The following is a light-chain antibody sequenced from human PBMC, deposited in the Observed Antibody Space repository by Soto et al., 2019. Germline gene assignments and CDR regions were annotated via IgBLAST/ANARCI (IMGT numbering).Light chain of an antibody. Sequence: DIQMTQSPSILSASVGDRVTITCRASQIISSRLAWYQQKPGKAPKLLIYDAYNLESGVPSRFSGSGSGTEFPLTISSLQPDDFETYYCQQYHSYSLTFGGGTKVEI. CDR1: QIISSR. CDR3: QQYHSYSLT. CDR2: DAY. J-gene: IGKJ4*01. V-gene: IGKV1-5*01.